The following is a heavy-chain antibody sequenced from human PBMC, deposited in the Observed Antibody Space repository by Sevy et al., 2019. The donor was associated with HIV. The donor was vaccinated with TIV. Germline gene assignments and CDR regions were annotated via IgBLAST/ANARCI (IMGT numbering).Heavy chain of an antibody. D-gene: IGHD3-22*01. Sequence: ASVKVSCKSSGYTFTTYDINWVRQATGQGLEWMGWMNPNSGNTGYAQKFQGRVTMTSNTSISTAYMELSSLRSEDTAVYYCARIDSSGYMGNFDYWGHGTLVTVSS. V-gene: IGHV1-8*01. J-gene: IGHJ4*01. CDR1: GYTFTTYD. CDR3: ARIDSSGYMGNFDY. CDR2: MNPNSGNT.